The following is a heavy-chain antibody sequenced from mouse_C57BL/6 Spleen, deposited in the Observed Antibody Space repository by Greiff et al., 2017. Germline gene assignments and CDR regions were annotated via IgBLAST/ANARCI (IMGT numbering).Heavy chain of an antibody. D-gene: IGHD2-5*01. CDR1: GYTFTSYD. CDR2: IYPRDGST. V-gene: IGHV1-85*01. CDR3: AGAYYSNYVLYAMDY. Sequence: QVQLKQSGPELVKPGASVKLSCKASGYTFTSYDINWVKQRPGQGLEWIGWIYPRDGSTKYNEKFKGKATLTVDTSSSTAYMELHSLTSEDSAVYFCAGAYYSNYVLYAMDYWGQGTSVTVSS. J-gene: IGHJ4*01.